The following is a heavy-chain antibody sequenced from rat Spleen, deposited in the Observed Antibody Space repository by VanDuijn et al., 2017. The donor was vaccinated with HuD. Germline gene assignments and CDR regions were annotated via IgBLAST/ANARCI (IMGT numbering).Heavy chain of an antibody. Sequence: EVQLVESGGGLVQPGRSLKLSCVVSGFTFNQYWMTWVRQAPTKGLEWVATISYDGSSTYYRDSVKGRFTISRDNAKSTLYLQMDSLRSEDTATYYCARHDYSGTGWFAYWGQGTLVTVSS. V-gene: IGHV5-29*01. D-gene: IGHD1-1*01. CDR3: ARHDYSGTGWFAY. CDR1: GFTFNQYW. CDR2: ISYDGSST. J-gene: IGHJ3*01.